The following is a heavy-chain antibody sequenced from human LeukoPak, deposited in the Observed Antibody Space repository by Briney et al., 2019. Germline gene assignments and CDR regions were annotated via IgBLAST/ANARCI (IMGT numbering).Heavy chain of an antibody. J-gene: IGHJ4*02. CDR3: ASRRSSWYGGRYFDY. Sequence: SETLSLTCTVSGGSISSSSYYWGWIRQPPGKGLEWIGSIYYSGSTYYNPSLKSRVTISVDTSKNQFSLKLSSVTAADTAVYYCASRRSSWYGGRYFDYWGQGTLVTVSS. D-gene: IGHD6-13*01. CDR1: GGSISSSSYY. V-gene: IGHV4-39*01. CDR2: IYYSGST.